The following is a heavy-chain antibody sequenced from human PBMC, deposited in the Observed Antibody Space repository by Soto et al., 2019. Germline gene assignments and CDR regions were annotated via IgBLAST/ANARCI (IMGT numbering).Heavy chain of an antibody. J-gene: IGHJ4*02. D-gene: IGHD2-15*01. CDR2: IYYSGST. Sequence: QVQLQESGPGLVKPSQTLSLTCTVSGGSISSGGYYWSWIRQHPGKGLEWMGYIYYSGSTYYNPSLKTRVTISVDTSKNQFSLKLSSVTAADTAVHYCARYCSGGSCYSSHFDYWGQGTLVTVSS. V-gene: IGHV4-31*03. CDR3: ARYCSGGSCYSSHFDY. CDR1: GGSISSGGYY.